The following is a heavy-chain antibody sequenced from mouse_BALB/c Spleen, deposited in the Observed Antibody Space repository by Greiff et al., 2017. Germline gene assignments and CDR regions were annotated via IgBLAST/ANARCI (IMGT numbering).Heavy chain of an antibody. CDR1: GFTFSSYA. CDR2: ISSGGST. CDR3: ARDYRGAMDY. J-gene: IGHJ4*01. D-gene: IGHD1-1*02. Sequence: EVKLMESGGGLVKPGGSLKLSCAASGFTFSSYAMSWVRQTPEKRLEWVASISSGGSTYYPDSVKGRFTISRDNARNILYLQMSSLRSEDTAMYYCARDYRGAMDYWGQGTSVTVSS. V-gene: IGHV5-6-5*01.